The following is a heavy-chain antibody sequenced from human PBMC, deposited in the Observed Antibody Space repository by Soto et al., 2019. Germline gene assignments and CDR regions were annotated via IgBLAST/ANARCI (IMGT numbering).Heavy chain of an antibody. D-gene: IGHD3-3*01. CDR1: GFTFTSST. J-gene: IGHJ3*02. CDR2: IVVGSGNT. CDR3: AAARLLEWSQDPGAFDI. Sequence: SVKVSCKASGFTFTSSTMQWVRQARGQRLEWIGWIVVGSGNTNYAQKFQERVTITRDMSTSTAYMELSSLRSEDTAVYYCAAARLLEWSQDPGAFDIWGQGTMVTVSS. V-gene: IGHV1-58*02.